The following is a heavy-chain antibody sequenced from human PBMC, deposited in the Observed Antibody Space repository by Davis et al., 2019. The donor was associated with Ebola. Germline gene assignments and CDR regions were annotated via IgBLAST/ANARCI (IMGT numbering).Heavy chain of an antibody. CDR2: IYPGDSDT. V-gene: IGHV5-51*01. D-gene: IGHD3-3*01. Sequence: GESLKISCTTSGYNFATYWIGWVRQTPEKGLEWMGIIYPGDSDTRYSPSFQGQVTVSVDKSITTAYLQWRSLKASDTAMYYCALDHSAYEFWVYWGQGTLVTVSS. CDR1: GYNFATYW. CDR3: ALDHSAYEFWVY. J-gene: IGHJ4*02.